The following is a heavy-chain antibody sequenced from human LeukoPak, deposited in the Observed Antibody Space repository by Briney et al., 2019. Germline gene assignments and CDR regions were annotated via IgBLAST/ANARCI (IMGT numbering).Heavy chain of an antibody. Sequence: SVKVSCKASGGTFSSYTISWVRQAPGRGGEWMGRIIPILGIANYAQKFQGRVTITADKSTSTAYMELSSLRSEDTAVYYCARAGVASSSRGYYFDYWGQGTLVTVSS. V-gene: IGHV1-69*02. D-gene: IGHD3-3*01. J-gene: IGHJ4*02. CDR1: GGTFSSYT. CDR2: IIPILGIA. CDR3: ARAGVASSSRGYYFDY.